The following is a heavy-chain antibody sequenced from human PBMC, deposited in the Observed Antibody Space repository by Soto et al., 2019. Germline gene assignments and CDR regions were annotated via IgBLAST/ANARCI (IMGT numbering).Heavy chain of an antibody. D-gene: IGHD3-22*01. CDR2: IDWDDDE. V-gene: IGHV2-70*04. CDR1: GLSLSGSGMR. Sequence: GCGPALVNATPTLPLTCSFSGLSLSGSGMRVRSLRKTPGSATEWLARIDWDDDEFYSTSLRSRLTISKDTSKNQVVLTMTNMAPVDTATYYCARPPRVQYDSSGSADAFDVWGQGTMVTVSS. J-gene: IGHJ3*01. CDR3: ARPPRVQYDSSGSADAFDV.